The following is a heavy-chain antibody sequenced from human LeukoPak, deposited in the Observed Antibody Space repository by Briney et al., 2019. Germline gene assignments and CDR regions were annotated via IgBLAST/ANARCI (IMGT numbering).Heavy chain of an antibody. D-gene: IGHD2-2*01. CDR2: LGRSGEYK. CDR3: VKDRPCETCMPMDA. Sequence: GGSLRLSCAACGFRFTDYSMSWVRQAPGKGLEWVAGLGRSGEYKYYADSVKGRFTISRDNSKDTVSLQMNSLRAEDSAIYFCVKDRPCETCMPMDAWGQGTTVTVSS. CDR1: GFRFTDYS. V-gene: IGHV3-23*01. J-gene: IGHJ6*02.